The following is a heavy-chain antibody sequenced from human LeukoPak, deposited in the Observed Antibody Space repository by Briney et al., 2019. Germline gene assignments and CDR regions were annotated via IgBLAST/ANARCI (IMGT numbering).Heavy chain of an antibody. CDR2: MNPNSGDT. V-gene: IGHV1-8*01. D-gene: IGHD6-13*01. J-gene: IGHJ3*02. Sequence: ASVKVSCKASGYIFTNYGINWVRQAPGQGLEWMGWMNPNSGDTGYAQNFQGRITITRDTSISTAYMELSSLRSEDTAVYYCARDMRGAAAADDAFDIWGQGTMVTVSS. CDR1: GYIFTNYG. CDR3: ARDMRGAAAADDAFDI.